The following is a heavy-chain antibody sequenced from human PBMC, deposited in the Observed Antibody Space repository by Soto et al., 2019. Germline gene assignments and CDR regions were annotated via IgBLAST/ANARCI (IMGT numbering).Heavy chain of an antibody. CDR1: GGSISSGGYY. Sequence: SETLSLTCTVSGGSISSGGYYWSWIRQHPGKGLEWIGYIYYSGSTYYNPSLKSRVTTSVDTSKNQFSLKLSSVTAADTAVYYCAREGELGGDPDDAFDIWGQGTMVTVSS. CDR2: IYYSGST. CDR3: AREGELGGDPDDAFDI. D-gene: IGHD2-21*01. J-gene: IGHJ3*02. V-gene: IGHV4-31*03.